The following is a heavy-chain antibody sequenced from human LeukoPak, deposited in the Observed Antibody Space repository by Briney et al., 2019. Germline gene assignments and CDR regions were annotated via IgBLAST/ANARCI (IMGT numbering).Heavy chain of an antibody. CDR3: ARGYPWLRFLAVGPRYYYGMDV. D-gene: IGHD5-12*01. V-gene: IGHV4-34*01. CDR2: INHSGST. CDR1: GGSFSGYY. Sequence: SETLSLTCAVYGGSFSGYYWSWLRQPPGKGLEWLGEINHSGSTNYNPSLKSRVTISVDTSKNQFSLKLSSVTAADTAVYYCARGYPWLRFLAVGPRYYYGMDVWGQGTTVTVSS. J-gene: IGHJ6*02.